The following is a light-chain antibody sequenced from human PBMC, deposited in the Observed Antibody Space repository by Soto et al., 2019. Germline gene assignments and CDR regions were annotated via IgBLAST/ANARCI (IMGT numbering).Light chain of an antibody. J-gene: IGKJ2*01. V-gene: IGKV3-15*01. Sequence: EMVMTQSPATLSVSPGEGATLSCRATQSIGYSLAWYQKKPGQAPRILIYGASTRVTGIPVRFTGSGSGTEFPLTITSQQSEDFAVYYCLQYKNWPEYTFGQGTKLEIK. CDR3: LQYKNWPEYT. CDR2: GAS. CDR1: QSIGYS.